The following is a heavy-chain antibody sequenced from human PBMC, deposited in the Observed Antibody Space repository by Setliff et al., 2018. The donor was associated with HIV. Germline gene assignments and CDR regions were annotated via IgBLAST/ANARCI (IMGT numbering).Heavy chain of an antibody. V-gene: IGHV5-51*01. D-gene: IGHD2-15*01. Sequence: PGESLKISCKTSGSSFSTYWVGGVRQMPGKGLEWLGILYFGDSDPKYNPSFEGQVTISADKSIKTAFLQWRSLKTSDTAIYYCARGRGGYFGGGRYYNLLYFDSWGQGTLVTVSS. J-gene: IGHJ4*02. CDR3: ARGRGGYFGGGRYYNLLYFDS. CDR2: LYFGDSDP. CDR1: GSSFSTYW.